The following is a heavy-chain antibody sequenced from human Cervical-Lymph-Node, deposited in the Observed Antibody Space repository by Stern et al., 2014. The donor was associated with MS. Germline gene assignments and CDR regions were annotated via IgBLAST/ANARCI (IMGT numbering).Heavy chain of an antibody. Sequence: QVQLGQSGAEVKKPGSSVKVSCKASGGTFSSYEINWVRQAPGQGLELMGHIIPIFGTVDNAQKFEGRVTITADESTSTVNMELSSLRSEDTAVYYCARGGTISGVAIRSYGLDVWGQGTTVTVSS. J-gene: IGHJ6*02. CDR2: IIPIFGTV. V-gene: IGHV1-69*01. CDR1: GGTFSSYE. CDR3: ARGGTISGVAIRSYGLDV. D-gene: IGHD3-3*01.